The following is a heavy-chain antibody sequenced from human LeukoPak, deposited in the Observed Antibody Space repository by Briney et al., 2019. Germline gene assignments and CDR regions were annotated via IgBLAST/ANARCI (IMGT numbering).Heavy chain of an antibody. CDR3: VKEIRRNYFYGMDV. Sequence: GGSLRLPCAASGFSFSNSDMHWAPHAPGKGLEWVAFIRYDGSNKYYEDSVQGRLTISRDNAKNTLFLRMYSLRPEDTAVYYCVKEIRRNYFYGMDVWGQGTSVTVSS. J-gene: IGHJ6*02. CDR2: IRYDGSNK. V-gene: IGHV3-30*02. CDR1: GFSFSNSD.